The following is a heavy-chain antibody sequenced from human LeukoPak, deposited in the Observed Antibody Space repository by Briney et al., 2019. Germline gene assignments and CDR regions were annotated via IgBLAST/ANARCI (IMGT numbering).Heavy chain of an antibody. V-gene: IGHV3-48*03. Sequence: GGSLRLSCAASGFTFSSYEMNWVRQAPGKGLEWVSYISSSGSTIYYADSVKGRFTISRDNAKNSLYLQMNSLRAEDTAVYYCARDFFAVAGYYYYYYMDVWGKGTTVTISS. D-gene: IGHD6-19*01. CDR1: GFTFSSYE. J-gene: IGHJ6*03. CDR2: ISSSGSTI. CDR3: ARDFFAVAGYYYYYYMDV.